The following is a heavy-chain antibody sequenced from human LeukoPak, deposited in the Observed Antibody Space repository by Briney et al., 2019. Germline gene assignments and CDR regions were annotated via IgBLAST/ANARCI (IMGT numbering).Heavy chain of an antibody. D-gene: IGHD3-22*01. Sequence: GGSLRLSCAASGFTFSSYWMSWVRQAPGKGLEWVANIKQDGSEKYYVDSVKGRFTISRDNAKNSLYLQMSSLRAEDTAVYYCARDYDSSGYYWYYYYGMDVWGQGTTVTVSS. CDR2: IKQDGSEK. CDR1: GFTFSSYW. J-gene: IGHJ6*02. V-gene: IGHV3-7*01. CDR3: ARDYDSSGYYWYYYYGMDV.